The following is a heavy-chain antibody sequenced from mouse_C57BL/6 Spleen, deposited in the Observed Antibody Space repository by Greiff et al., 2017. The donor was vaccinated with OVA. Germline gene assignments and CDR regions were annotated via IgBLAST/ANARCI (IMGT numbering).Heavy chain of an antibody. CDR1: GYTFTSYW. V-gene: IGHV1-50*01. Sequence: VQLQQPGAELVKPGASVKLSCKASGYTFTSYWMQWVKQRPGQGLEWIGEIDPSDSYTNYNQKFKGKATLTVDTSSSTAYMQLSSLTSEDSAVYYCANYGPMDYWGKGTSVTVSS. CDR2: IDPSDSYT. D-gene: IGHD1-1*02. CDR3: ANYGPMDY. J-gene: IGHJ4*01.